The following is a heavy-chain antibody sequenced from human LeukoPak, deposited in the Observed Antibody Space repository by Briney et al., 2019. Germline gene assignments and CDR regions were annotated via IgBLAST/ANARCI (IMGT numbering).Heavy chain of an antibody. CDR3: ARDRYYYDRSGYYVNYFDY. CDR1: GFTFTNYA. J-gene: IGHJ4*02. D-gene: IGHD3-22*01. V-gene: IGHV3-7*01. CDR2: IKQDGSEK. Sequence: GGSLRLSCAASGFTFTNYAMTWVRQAPGKGLEWVANIKQDGSEKYYVDSVKGRFTISRDNAKNSLYLQMNSLRVEDTAVYYCARDRYYYDRSGYYVNYFDYWGQGTLVTVSS.